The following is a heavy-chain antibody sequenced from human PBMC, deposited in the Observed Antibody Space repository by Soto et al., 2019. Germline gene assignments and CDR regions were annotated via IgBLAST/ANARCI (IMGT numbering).Heavy chain of an antibody. Sequence: PXETLSLTCTVSGCSISSYYWSWIRQPAGKGLDWIGRIYTSGSTNYNPSLKSRVTVSVDTSKNQFSLKLSSVTAADTAVYYCARENTYYDFWSGYSQGGYYYGMDVWGQGTTVTVSS. D-gene: IGHD3-3*01. CDR2: IYTSGST. V-gene: IGHV4-4*07. CDR3: ARENTYYDFWSGYSQGGYYYGMDV. J-gene: IGHJ6*02. CDR1: GCSISSYY.